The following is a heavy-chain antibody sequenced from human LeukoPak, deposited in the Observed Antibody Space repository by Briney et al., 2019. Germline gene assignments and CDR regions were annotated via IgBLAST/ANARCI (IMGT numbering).Heavy chain of an antibody. D-gene: IGHD2-15*01. V-gene: IGHV3-30*04. Sequence: GGSLRLSCAASGFTFSSYAMHWVRQAPGKGLEWVAVISYDGSNKYYADSVKGRFTISRDNSKNTLYLQMNSLRAEDTAVYYCARDKRGAYSSWYGMDVWGQGTTVTVSS. CDR3: ARDKRGAYSSWYGMDV. CDR2: ISYDGSNK. CDR1: GFTFSSYA. J-gene: IGHJ6*02.